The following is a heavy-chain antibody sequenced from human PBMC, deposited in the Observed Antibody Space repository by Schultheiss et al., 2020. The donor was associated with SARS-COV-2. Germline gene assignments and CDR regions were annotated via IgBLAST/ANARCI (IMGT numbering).Heavy chain of an antibody. V-gene: IGHV4-38-2*02. Sequence: SETLSLTCTVSGYSISSGYYWGWIRQPPGKGLEWIGSIYHSGSTYYNPSLKSRVTISVDTSKNQFSLKLSSVTAADTAVYYCARDHGDGYILNFDYWGQGTLVTVSS. CDR3: ARDHGDGYILNFDY. CDR2: IYHSGST. CDR1: GYSISSGYY. J-gene: IGHJ4*02. D-gene: IGHD5-24*01.